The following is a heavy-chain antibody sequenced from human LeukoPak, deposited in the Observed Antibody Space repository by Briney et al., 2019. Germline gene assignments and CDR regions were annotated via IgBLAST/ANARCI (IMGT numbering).Heavy chain of an antibody. CDR3: ARDWDGRSVSFLH. J-gene: IGHJ4*02. CDR1: GASISRSDYY. V-gene: IGHV4-39*07. CDR2: IFYSGTV. Sequence: SETLSLTCDVSGASISRSDYYWAWVRQPPGKGLEWIGSIFYSGTVYYTPSLKSRATMSVDASKSQFFLRLTSVTDADTAVYFCARDWDGRSVSFLHWSQGTLVTVSS. D-gene: IGHD5/OR15-5a*01.